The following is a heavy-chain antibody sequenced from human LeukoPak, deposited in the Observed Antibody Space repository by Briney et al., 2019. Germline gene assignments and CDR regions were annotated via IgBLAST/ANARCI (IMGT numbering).Heavy chain of an antibody. CDR3: AKGPTYSSSSLFDY. CDR1: GFTFYDYA. CDR2: ISWNGGTI. V-gene: IGHV3-9*03. J-gene: IGHJ4*02. Sequence: GGSLRLSCAASGFTFYDYAMHWVRQAPGKGLEWVSGISWNGGTIDYADSVKGRFTISRDNAKNSLYLQMNSLRPEDMALYYCAKGPTYSSSSLFDYWGQGILVAVSS. D-gene: IGHD6-6*01.